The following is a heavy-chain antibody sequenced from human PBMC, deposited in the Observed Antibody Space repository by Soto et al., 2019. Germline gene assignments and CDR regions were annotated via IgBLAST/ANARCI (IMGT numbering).Heavy chain of an antibody. V-gene: IGHV4-59*04. CDR1: GGSISIYY. CDR3: AGGDYYHSSGYYFYYYTMDV. Sequence: SETLSLTCTVSGGSISIYYCTWIRQPPGKGLEWIGYIYYGGSTYYNPSLKSRVTISVETSKSQFSLKLSSVTAADTAVYYCAGGDYYHSSGYYFYYYTMDVWGQGTTVPVSS. CDR2: IYYGGST. D-gene: IGHD3-22*01. J-gene: IGHJ6*02.